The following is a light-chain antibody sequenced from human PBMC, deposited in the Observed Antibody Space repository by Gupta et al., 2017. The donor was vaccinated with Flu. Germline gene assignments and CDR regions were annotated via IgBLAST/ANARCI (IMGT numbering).Light chain of an antibody. CDR3: MQDTYWPYT. CDR2: KVS. Sequence: VARGHPASVDRGSSASIVYSDGKTYLNWYHQRPGQSPRRLIYKVSNRAAGVPDRFGGSGSDTEFTLRVSRVEAEDVGVYYCMQDTYWPYTFGRGTKLEIK. CDR1: ASIVYSDGKTY. J-gene: IGKJ2*01. V-gene: IGKV2-30*01.